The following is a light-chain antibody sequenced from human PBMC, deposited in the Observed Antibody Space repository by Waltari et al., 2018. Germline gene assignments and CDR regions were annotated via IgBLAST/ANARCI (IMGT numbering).Light chain of an antibody. CDR2: DAS. CDR3: QQYSYSPNT. V-gene: IGKV3-20*01. Sequence: EIVLTQSPGTLSLSPGERATLSCRASQSVSSSYLAWYQQKPGQAPRLLIFDASNRATGIPVRFSGSGSGTDFTLTISRLEPEDFAVYFCQQYSYSPNTFGQGTKLEI. CDR1: QSVSSSY. J-gene: IGKJ2*01.